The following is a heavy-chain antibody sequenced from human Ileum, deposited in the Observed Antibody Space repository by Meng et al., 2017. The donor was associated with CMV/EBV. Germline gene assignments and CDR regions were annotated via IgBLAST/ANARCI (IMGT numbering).Heavy chain of an antibody. CDR3: ARGRVAQDY. CDR2: IYNSGKT. V-gene: IGHV4-30-4*01. J-gene: IGHJ4*02. Sequence: QVRLKASGPGLVKPLETLSLICSVSGDSITTGNSYWSWIRQAPGKDMEWIGYIYNSGKTDCNPSLKSRVTISIDTSKNQFSLKLTSVTAADTAVYYCARGRVAQDYWGQGTLVTVSS. CDR1: GDSITTGNSY.